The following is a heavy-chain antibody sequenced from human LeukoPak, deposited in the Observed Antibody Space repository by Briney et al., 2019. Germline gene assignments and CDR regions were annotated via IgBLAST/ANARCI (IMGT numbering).Heavy chain of an antibody. V-gene: IGHV4-4*07. CDR2: IYTSGST. D-gene: IGHD3-3*01. Sequence: SETLSLTCTVSGGSISSYYWSWIRQPAGKGLEWIGRIYTSGSTNYNPSLKSRVTMSVDTSKNQFSLKLSSVTAADTAVYYCAATYYDFWSGSRSNVDAFDIWGQGTMVTASS. CDR3: AATYYDFWSGSRSNVDAFDI. J-gene: IGHJ3*02. CDR1: GGSISSYY.